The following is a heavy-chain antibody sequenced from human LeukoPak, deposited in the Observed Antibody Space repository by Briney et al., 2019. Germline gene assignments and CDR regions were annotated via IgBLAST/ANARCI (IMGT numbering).Heavy chain of an antibody. CDR2: INPSGGST. Sequence: ASVKVSCRASGYTFTSYYMHWVRQAPGQGFEWMGIINPSGGSTSYAQKFQGRVTMTRDTSTSTVYMELSSLRSEDTAVYYCARDGGYSYGPPLGYFDYWGQGTLVTVSS. CDR3: ARDGGYSYGPPLGYFDY. D-gene: IGHD5-18*01. CDR1: GYTFTSYY. J-gene: IGHJ4*02. V-gene: IGHV1-46*01.